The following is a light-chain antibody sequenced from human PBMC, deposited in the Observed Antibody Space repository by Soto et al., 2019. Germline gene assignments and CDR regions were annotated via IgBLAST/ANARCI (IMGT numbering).Light chain of an antibody. V-gene: IGKV3-15*01. J-gene: IGKJ1*01. CDR3: QQYNNWPRT. Sequence: EIVMTQSPATLSVSPGERATLSCRASQSVSRILAWYQQKPGQPPRLLIYGASTRAAGIPARFSGSGSGTEFTLTISSLQSEDFAVYYCQQYNNWPRTFGQGTKVEIK. CDR1: QSVSRI. CDR2: GAS.